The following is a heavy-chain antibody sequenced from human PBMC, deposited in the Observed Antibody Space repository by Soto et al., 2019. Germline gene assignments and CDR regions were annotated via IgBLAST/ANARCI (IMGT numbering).Heavy chain of an antibody. J-gene: IGHJ4*02. CDR3: GRHVQFLPYDTDVTPVH. CDR1: GGSLSGNAYC. CDR2: ICFGGTT. V-gene: IGHV4-39*01. D-gene: IGHD3-9*01. Sequence: QVQLQESGPGLVKPSETLSLTCIVSGGSLSGNAYCWAWIRQPPGKGLEWIGSICFGGTTYYHPTLESRVTISVDTSKNQFSLKLSSVSAADTAVYFCGRHVQFLPYDTDVTPVHWGQGILVTVSS.